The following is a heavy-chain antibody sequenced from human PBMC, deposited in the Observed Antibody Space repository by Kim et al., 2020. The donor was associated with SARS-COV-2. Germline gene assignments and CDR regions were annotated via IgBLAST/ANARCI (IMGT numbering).Heavy chain of an antibody. J-gene: IGHJ1*01. V-gene: IGHV4-39*01. CDR1: GGSISSSSYY. CDR2: IYYSGST. CDR3: ARLAPSSGLQH. D-gene: IGHD6-19*01. Sequence: SETLSLTCTVSGGSISSSSYYWGWIRQPPGKGLEWIGSIYYSGSTYYNPSLKSRVTISVDTSKNQFSLKLSSVTAADTAVYYCARLAPSSGLQHWGQGTLVTVSS.